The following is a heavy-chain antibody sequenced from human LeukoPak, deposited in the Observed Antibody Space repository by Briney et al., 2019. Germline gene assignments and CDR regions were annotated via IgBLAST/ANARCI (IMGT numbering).Heavy chain of an antibody. D-gene: IGHD5-12*01. V-gene: IGHV3-21*01. CDR3: ARDRLDIVATIRAFDY. J-gene: IGHJ4*02. CDR2: ISRSGRYI. Sequence: GGSLRLSCAASGFTFSSYSMNWVRQAPGKGLEGVSYISRSGRYIYYADSVKCLFTISRDNAKNSLYLQMNSLRAEDTAVYYCARDRLDIVATIRAFDYWGQGTLVTVSS. CDR1: GFTFSSYS.